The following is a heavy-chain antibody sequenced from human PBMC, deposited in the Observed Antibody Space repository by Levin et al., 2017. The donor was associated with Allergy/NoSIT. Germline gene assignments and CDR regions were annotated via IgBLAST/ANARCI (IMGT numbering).Heavy chain of an antibody. CDR3: AREGSSGYDSDY. CDR2: ISSSSSYI. V-gene: IGHV3-21*01. D-gene: IGHD5-12*01. J-gene: IGHJ4*02. CDR1: GFTFSSYS. Sequence: GGSLRLSCAASGFTFSSYSMNWVRQAPGKGLEWVSSISSSSSYIYYADSVKGRFTISRDNAKNSLYLQMNSLRAEDTAVYYCAREGSSGYDSDYWGQGTLVTVSS.